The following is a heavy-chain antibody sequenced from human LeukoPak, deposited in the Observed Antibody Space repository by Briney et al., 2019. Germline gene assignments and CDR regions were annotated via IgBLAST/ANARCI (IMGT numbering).Heavy chain of an antibody. CDR2: ISGSGDTT. V-gene: IGHV3-23*01. CDR1: GFTFSNYA. CDR3: AKGLPLNWFDP. D-gene: IGHD5/OR15-5a*01. J-gene: IGHJ5*02. Sequence: PGGSLRLSCAVSGFTFSNYAMSWVRQDPGKGLEWVSGISGSGDTTYYADSVKGRFTISRDNSKNTLYLQMNSLRVEDTAIYYCAKGLPLNWFDPWGQGTLVTVSS.